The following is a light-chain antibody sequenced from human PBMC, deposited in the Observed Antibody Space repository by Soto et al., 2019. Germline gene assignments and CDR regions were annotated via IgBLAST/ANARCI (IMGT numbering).Light chain of an antibody. CDR1: SSNIGAGYH. Sequence: QSVLTQPPSVSGAPGQRVTISCTGSSSNIGAGYHVHWYQQLPGTAPKLLIYGNSNRPSGVPDRFSGSKSGTSASLAIPGLQPADEADYYCQSYDSSLSGSVVFGGGTKLTVL. CDR2: GNS. J-gene: IGLJ3*02. V-gene: IGLV1-40*01. CDR3: QSYDSSLSGSVV.